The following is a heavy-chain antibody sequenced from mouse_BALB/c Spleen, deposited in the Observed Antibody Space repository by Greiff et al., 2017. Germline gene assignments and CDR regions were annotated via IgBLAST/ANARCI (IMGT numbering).Heavy chain of an antibody. Sequence: EVQRVESGGGLVKPGGSLKLSCAASGFTFSSYAMSWVRQTPEKRLEWVASISSGGSTYYPDSVKGRFTISRDNARNILYLQMSSLRSEDTAMYYCARNRVITTATGTTGAMDYWGQGTSVTVSS. CDR2: ISSGGST. CDR1: GFTFSSYA. D-gene: IGHD1-2*01. J-gene: IGHJ4*01. CDR3: ARNRVITTATGTTGAMDY. V-gene: IGHV5-6-5*01.